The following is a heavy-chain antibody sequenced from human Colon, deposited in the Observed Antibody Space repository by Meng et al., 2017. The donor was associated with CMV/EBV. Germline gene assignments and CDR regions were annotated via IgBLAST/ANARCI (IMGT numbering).Heavy chain of an antibody. Sequence: GGSLRLSCAASAFTFSICAMTWVRQAPGKGLQWVSLISGSVTNTYYADSVRGRFTISRDSSKNTLYLQMTSLRAEDTAVYYCAKEEYYYGSGSYYTATYYYYYGMDVWGQGTTVTVSS. D-gene: IGHD3-10*01. CDR2: ISGSVTNT. J-gene: IGHJ6*02. V-gene: IGHV3-23*01. CDR3: AKEEYYYGSGSYYTATYYYYYGMDV. CDR1: AFTFSICA.